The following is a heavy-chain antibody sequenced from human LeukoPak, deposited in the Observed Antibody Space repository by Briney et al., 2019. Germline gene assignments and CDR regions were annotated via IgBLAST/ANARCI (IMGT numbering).Heavy chain of an antibody. J-gene: IGHJ5*02. CDR2: MNEDGSVK. CDR3: AVDGGYNRFDP. CDR1: GFTLSSYW. D-gene: IGHD3-16*01. Sequence: GGSLRLSCAASGFTLSSYWMSWVRQAPGKGLEWVANMNEDGSVKNYVVSVKGRFTISRDNAKSSLYLQMNSLRAEDTAVYYCAVDGGYNRFDPWGQGTLVTVPS. V-gene: IGHV3-7*04.